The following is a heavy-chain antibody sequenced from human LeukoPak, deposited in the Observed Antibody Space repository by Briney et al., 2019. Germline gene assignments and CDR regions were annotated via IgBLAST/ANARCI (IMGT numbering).Heavy chain of an antibody. J-gene: IGHJ6*03. CDR2: VWADGRTK. V-gene: IGHV3-33*06. CDR1: GLDFGSHG. Sequence: GGSLRLSCAVSGLDFGSHGFHWVRQAPDKGMEWVAAVWADGRTKDVAGSVKGRFTASRNNFENTVFLQMNDLRVEDTAMYYCAKDPARSMDVWGKGTTVSVSS. CDR3: AKDPARSMDV.